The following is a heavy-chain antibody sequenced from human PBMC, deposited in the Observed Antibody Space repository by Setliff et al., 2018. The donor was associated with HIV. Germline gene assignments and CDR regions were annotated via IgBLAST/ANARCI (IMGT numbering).Heavy chain of an antibody. CDR1: GYTFISYA. V-gene: IGHV1-3*01. CDR3: ARDLPTPNWGFDY. J-gene: IGHJ4*01. Sequence: ASVKVSCKSPGYTFISYAMHWARQAPEQRHEWMGWINAGNGNTKYSQKFQGRVTAATDTSASTAYMGLGSVGSEDTDVYYCARDLPTPNWGFDYWGKGTLVTVSS. CDR2: INAGNGNT. D-gene: IGHD7-27*01.